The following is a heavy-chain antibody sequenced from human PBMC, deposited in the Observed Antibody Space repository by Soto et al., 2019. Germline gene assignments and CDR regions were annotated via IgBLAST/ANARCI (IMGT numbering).Heavy chain of an antibody. CDR3: ARGPGGPDGPGDY. V-gene: IGHV1-3*01. CDR2: INAGNGNT. D-gene: IGHD2-15*01. CDR1: GYTFTSYA. Sequence: GASVKVYCKASGYTFTSYAMHWVRQAPGQRLEWMGWINAGNGNTKYSQKFQGRVTITRDTSASTAYMELSSLRSEDTAVYYCARGPGGPDGPGDYWGQGTLVTVSS. J-gene: IGHJ4*02.